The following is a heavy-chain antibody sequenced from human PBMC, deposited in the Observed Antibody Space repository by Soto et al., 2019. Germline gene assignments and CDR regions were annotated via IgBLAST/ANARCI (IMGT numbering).Heavy chain of an antibody. CDR2: IYYSGST. CDR1: VGSTSSCGYY. Sequence: ASEPLSLTCTVSVGSTSSCGYYWSWIRQHPGKGLEWIGYIYYSGSTYYNPSLKSRVTISVDTSKNQFSLKLSSVTAADTAVYYCARVSSGGWYPYFDYWGQGTLVTVSS. CDR3: ARVSSGGWYPYFDY. D-gene: IGHD6-19*01. V-gene: IGHV4-31*03. J-gene: IGHJ4*02.